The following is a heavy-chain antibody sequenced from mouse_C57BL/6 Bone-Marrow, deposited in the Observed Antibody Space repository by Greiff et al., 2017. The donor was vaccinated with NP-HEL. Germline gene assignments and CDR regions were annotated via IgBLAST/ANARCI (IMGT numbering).Heavy chain of an antibody. CDR2: INPNNGGT. CDR3: ARSDTTAPFAY. Sequence: EVMLVESGPELVKPGASVKIPCKASGYTFTDYNMDWVKQSHGKSLEWIGDINPNNGGTIYNQKFKGKATLTVDKSSSTAYMELRSLTSEDTAVYYCARSDTTAPFAYWGQGTLVTVSA. CDR1: GYTFTDYN. D-gene: IGHD1-2*01. V-gene: IGHV1-18*01. J-gene: IGHJ3*01.